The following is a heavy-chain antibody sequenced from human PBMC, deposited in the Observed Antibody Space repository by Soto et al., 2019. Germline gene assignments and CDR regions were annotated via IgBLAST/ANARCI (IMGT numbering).Heavy chain of an antibody. Sequence: PXGSLRLSCAASGFTXSSYWMHWVRQAPGKGLVWVSRINSDGSSTSYADSVKGRFAISRDNAKNTLYLQMNSLRAEDTAVYYCARAPYYYDSSGYPLGAFDIWGQGTMVTVSS. CDR1: GFTXSSYW. V-gene: IGHV3-74*01. J-gene: IGHJ3*02. D-gene: IGHD3-22*01. CDR3: ARAPYYYDSSGYPLGAFDI. CDR2: INSDGSST.